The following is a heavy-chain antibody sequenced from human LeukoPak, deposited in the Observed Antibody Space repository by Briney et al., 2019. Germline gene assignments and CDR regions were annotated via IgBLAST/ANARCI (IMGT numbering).Heavy chain of an antibody. Sequence: GGSLRLSCVASGFRFSDYWMSWVRHAPGKGLVWVSRIRGDGTTHYADSVKGRFTISRDNAKNTLYLQMDSLRAEDTAVYYCARDSRGAFDYWGQGTLVTVSS. J-gene: IGHJ4*02. CDR3: ARDSRGAFDY. CDR2: IRGDGTT. V-gene: IGHV3-74*01. CDR1: GFRFSDYW. D-gene: IGHD3-10*01.